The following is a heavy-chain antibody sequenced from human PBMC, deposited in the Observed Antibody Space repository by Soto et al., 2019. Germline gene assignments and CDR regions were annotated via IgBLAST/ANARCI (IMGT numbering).Heavy chain of an antibody. J-gene: IGHJ1*01. D-gene: IGHD3-10*01. CDR1: GFTFSTYW. Sequence: EVQLVESGGGLVQPGGSLRLSCAASGFTFSTYWMQWVRQVPGEGLVWVSSISENGGITTYVDSVKGRFTISRDNAKNTLYLQMNGLRVEDTAIYYCAREYYSSGTHWGQGTLVTVST. CDR3: AREYYSSGTH. CDR2: ISENGGIT. V-gene: IGHV3-74*01.